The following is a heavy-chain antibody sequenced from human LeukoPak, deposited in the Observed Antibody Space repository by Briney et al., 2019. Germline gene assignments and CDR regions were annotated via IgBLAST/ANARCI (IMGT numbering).Heavy chain of an antibody. D-gene: IGHD2-21*02. Sequence: GASVKVSCKASGGTFSSYAISWVRQAPGQGLEWMGGIIPIFGTANYAQKFQGRVTTTTDESTSTAYMELSSLRSEDTAVYYCARDRAYCGGDCYSMGNWFDPWGQGTLVTVSS. J-gene: IGHJ5*02. V-gene: IGHV1-69*05. CDR3: ARDRAYCGGDCYSMGNWFDP. CDR1: GGTFSSYA. CDR2: IIPIFGTA.